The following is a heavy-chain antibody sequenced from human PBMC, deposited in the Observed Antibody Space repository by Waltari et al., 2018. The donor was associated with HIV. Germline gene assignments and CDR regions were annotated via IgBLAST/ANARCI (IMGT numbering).Heavy chain of an antibody. Sequence: QVQLQESGPGLVKPPETLSLTRTVSGGSISSYYWSWIRQPPGKGLERIGYIYDSGSTNSNPALNSRVTISVATSKNQCSLKLSSVTAADTAVYYCARTYGGNSGAFDIWGQGTMVTVSS. CDR3: ARTYGGNSGAFDI. CDR2: IYDSGST. CDR1: GGSISSYY. D-gene: IGHD2-21*02. V-gene: IGHV4-59*01. J-gene: IGHJ3*02.